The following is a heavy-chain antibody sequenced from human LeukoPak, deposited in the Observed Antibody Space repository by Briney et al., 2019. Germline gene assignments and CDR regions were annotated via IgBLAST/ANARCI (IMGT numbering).Heavy chain of an antibody. V-gene: IGHV6-1*01. CDR1: GDSVSSSTAG. CDR3: ARGGSVAFDI. Sequence: SQTLSLTCAISGDSVSSSTAGWNWIRQSPSRGLEWLGRTYYRSTWYNEYAVSVNSRITVNPDTSKNQFSLQLNSVTPEDTAVYYCARGGSVAFDIWGPGTMVTVSS. J-gene: IGHJ3*02. D-gene: IGHD2-15*01. CDR2: TYYRSTWYN.